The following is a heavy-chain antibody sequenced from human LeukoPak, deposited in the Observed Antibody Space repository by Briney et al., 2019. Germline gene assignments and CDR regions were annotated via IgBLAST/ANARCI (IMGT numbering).Heavy chain of an antibody. D-gene: IGHD6-13*01. CDR2: ISSSGSTI. J-gene: IGHJ4*02. Sequence: GGSLRLSCAASGFTFSDYYMSWIRQAPGKGLEWVSYISSSGSTIYYADSGKGRLTISRDNAKNSLYLQMNSLRAEDTALYYCAKDQGIAAAERTFDYWGQGTLVTVSS. CDR1: GFTFSDYY. V-gene: IGHV3-11*01. CDR3: AKDQGIAAAERTFDY.